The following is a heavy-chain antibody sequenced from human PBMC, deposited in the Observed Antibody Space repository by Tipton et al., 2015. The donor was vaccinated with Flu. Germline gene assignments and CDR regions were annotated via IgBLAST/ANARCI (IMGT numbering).Heavy chain of an antibody. V-gene: IGHV3-33*01. CDR2: IWYDGSNK. D-gene: IGHD3-9*01. Sequence: QVQLVQSGGGVVQPGRSLRLSCAASGFTFSNFAMHWVRQAPGKGLEWVAGIWYDGSNKYYADSVKGRFTISRDNSKNTLYLQMNSLRAEDTAVYYCARGYDSLTDGGGYFDYWGQGTLVTVSS. CDR3: ARGYDSLTDGGGYFDY. CDR1: GFTFSNFA. J-gene: IGHJ4*02.